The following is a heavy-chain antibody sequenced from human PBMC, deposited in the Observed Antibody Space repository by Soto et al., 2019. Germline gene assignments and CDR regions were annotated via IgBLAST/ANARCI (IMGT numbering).Heavy chain of an antibody. J-gene: IGHJ5*01. Sequence: GGSLRLSCAASGFSFCTFAINFLRHAPCEGLEWVSSIGGSGTMTHYADSVKGRFTISRDNCKYMVYLQMNTLSAEDPAVYYYEKCAVLKATWGGRCNWFDPWGQGTLVTVSS. CDR2: IGGSGTMT. CDR1: GFSFCTFA. V-gene: IGHV3-23*01. CDR3: EKCAVLKATWGGRCNWFDP. D-gene: IGHD3-16*01.